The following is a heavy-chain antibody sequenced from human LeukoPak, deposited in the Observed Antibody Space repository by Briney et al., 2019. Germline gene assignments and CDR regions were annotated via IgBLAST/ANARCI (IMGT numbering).Heavy chain of an antibody. CDR2: IDNAGSIT. J-gene: IGHJ4*02. CDR3: ARDREARYFDY. D-gene: IGHD1-26*01. Sequence: GGSLRLSCAASGFTFSNYWIHWVRQAPGKGLVWVSRIDNAGSITTYADSVKGRFTISRDNSRNTLYLQMNSLRVEDTAVYYCARDREARYFDYWGQGTLVAVSS. V-gene: IGHV3-74*03. CDR1: GFTFSNYW.